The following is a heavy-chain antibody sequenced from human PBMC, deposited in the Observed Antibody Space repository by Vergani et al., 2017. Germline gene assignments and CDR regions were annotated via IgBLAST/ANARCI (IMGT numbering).Heavy chain of an antibody. Sequence: EVQLLESGGGLVQPGGSLRLSCAASGFPFSSYAMSWVRQAPGKGLEWVSAISGSGGSKYYADSVKGRFTISRDNSKNTLYLQMNSLRAEDTAVYYCAFRPYDSSGGYFDYWGQGTLVTVSS. V-gene: IGHV3-23*01. CDR1: GFPFSSYA. CDR3: AFRPYDSSGGYFDY. CDR2: ISGSGGSK. D-gene: IGHD3-22*01. J-gene: IGHJ4*02.